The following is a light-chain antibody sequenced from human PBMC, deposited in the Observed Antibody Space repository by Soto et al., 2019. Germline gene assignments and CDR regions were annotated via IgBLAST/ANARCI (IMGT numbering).Light chain of an antibody. Sequence: QSVLTQPPSVSGAPGQGITISCTGTRSNLGAGYDVHWYQHLPGTAPKLLIYGNSNRPSGVPDRFSGSRSGTSASLAITGLQAEDEADYYCQSYDSSLTAVVFGGGTKLTVL. V-gene: IGLV1-40*01. CDR2: GNS. CDR3: QSYDSSLTAVV. CDR1: RSNLGAGYD. J-gene: IGLJ2*01.